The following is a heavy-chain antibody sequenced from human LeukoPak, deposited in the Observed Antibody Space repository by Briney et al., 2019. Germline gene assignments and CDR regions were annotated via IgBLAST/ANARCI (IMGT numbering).Heavy chain of an antibody. V-gene: IGHV3-74*01. CDR3: ARAKGGYSFGLFDY. J-gene: IGHJ4*02. Sequence: PGGSLRLSCAASGFTFSSNWMHWVRQAPGKGLVWVSRINSDGSSTNYADSVKGRFTISRDNAKNTLYLQMNSLRAEDTAVYYCARAKGGYSFGLFDYWGQGTLVTVSS. CDR1: GFTFSSNW. CDR2: INSDGSST. D-gene: IGHD5-18*01.